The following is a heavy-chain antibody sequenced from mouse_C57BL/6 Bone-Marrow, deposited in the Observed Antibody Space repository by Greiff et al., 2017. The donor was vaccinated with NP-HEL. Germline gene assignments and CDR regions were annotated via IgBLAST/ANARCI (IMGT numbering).Heavy chain of an antibody. V-gene: IGHV15-2*01. Sequence: QVQLKESGSELRSPGSSVKLSCKDFDSEVFPIAYMSWVRQKPGHGFEWIGGILPSIGRTIYGEKFEDKATLDADTLSNTAYLELNSLTSEDSAIYYCASSLYGSSLYYFDYWGQGTTLTVSS. CDR1: DSEVFPIAY. CDR3: ASSLYGSSLYYFDY. D-gene: IGHD1-1*01. J-gene: IGHJ2*01. CDR2: ILPSIGRT.